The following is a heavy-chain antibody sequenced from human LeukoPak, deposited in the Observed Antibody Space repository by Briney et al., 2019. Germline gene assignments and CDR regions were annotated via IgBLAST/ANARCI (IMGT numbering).Heavy chain of an antibody. CDR3: ARDDSSGFYYFLDY. D-gene: IGHD3-22*01. CDR1: GFTFSSYW. CDR2: IKPDGSVK. Sequence: GGSLRLSCAASGFTFSSYWMNWVRQAPGKGLEWVAIIKPDGSVKYYVDSVKGRFTISRDNAKNSVYLQMNSLRAEDTAVYYCARDDSSGFYYFLDYWGQGTLVTVSS. J-gene: IGHJ4*02. V-gene: IGHV3-7*01.